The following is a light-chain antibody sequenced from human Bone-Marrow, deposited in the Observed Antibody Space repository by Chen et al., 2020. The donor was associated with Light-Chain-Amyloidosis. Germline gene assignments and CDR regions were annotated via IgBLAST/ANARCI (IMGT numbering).Light chain of an antibody. V-gene: IGKV1-5*03. CDR1: QSISSW. CDR3: QQYNSNPWT. Sequence: DIQMTQSPSTLSASVGDRVTITCRASQSISSWLAWYQQKPGKAPKVLIYKAASLQSEVPSRFSGSGSGTEFNLTISSLQPDDFATYYCQQYNSNPWTFGQGTKVEIK. J-gene: IGKJ1*01. CDR2: KAA.